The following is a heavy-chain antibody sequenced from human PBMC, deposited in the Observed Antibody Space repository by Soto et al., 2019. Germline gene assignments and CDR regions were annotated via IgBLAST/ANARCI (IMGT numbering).Heavy chain of an antibody. D-gene: IGHD2-2*01. V-gene: IGHV4-39*01. J-gene: IGHJ4*02. CDR2: IYYSGST. CDR3: ARQVHCSSTSCPIDY. CDR1: GGSISSSSYY. Sequence: SETLSLTCTVSGGSISSSSYYWGWIRQPPGKGLEWIGYIYYSGSTYYNPSLKSRVTISVDTSKNQFSLKLSSVTAADTAVYYCARQVHCSSTSCPIDYWGQGTLVTVSS.